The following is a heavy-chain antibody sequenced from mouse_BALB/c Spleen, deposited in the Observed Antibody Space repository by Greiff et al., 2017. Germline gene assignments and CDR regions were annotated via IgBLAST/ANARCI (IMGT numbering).Heavy chain of an antibody. CDR3: SRYYGAMDY. CDR1: GYSFTSYY. D-gene: IGHD1-1*02. Sequence: VQLQQSGPELMKPGASVKISCKASGYSFTSYYMHWVKQSHGKSLEWIGYIDPFNGGTSYNQKFKGKATLTVDKSSRTAYMHLSSLTSEDSAVYYCSRYYGAMDYWGQGTSVTVSS. J-gene: IGHJ4*01. CDR2: IDPFNGGT. V-gene: IGHV1S135*01.